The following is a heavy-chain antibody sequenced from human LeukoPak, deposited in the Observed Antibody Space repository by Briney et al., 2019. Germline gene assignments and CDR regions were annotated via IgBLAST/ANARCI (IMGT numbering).Heavy chain of an antibody. Sequence: PSQTLSLTCTVSGGSISSSSYYWGWIRQPPGKGLEWIGSIYYSGSTYYNPSLKSRVTISVDTSKNQFSLKLSSVTAADTAVYYCARGGGWRNLFDYWGQGTLVTVSS. CDR1: GGSISSSSYY. CDR2: IYYSGST. CDR3: ARGGGWRNLFDY. V-gene: IGHV4-39*07. J-gene: IGHJ4*02. D-gene: IGHD6-19*01.